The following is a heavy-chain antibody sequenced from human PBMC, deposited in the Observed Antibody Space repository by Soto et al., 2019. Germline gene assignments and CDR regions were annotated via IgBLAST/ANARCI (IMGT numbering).Heavy chain of an antibody. V-gene: IGHV1-18*04. D-gene: IGHD3-22*01. J-gene: IGHJ4*02. Sequence: GASVKVSCKASGYTFTSYGISWVRQAPGQGLEWMGWISAYNGNTNYAQKLQGRVTMTTDTSTSTAYMELRSLRSDDTAVYYCAREVGYYDSSGYYVFDYWGQGTLVTVSS. CDR1: GYTFTSYG. CDR3: AREVGYYDSSGYYVFDY. CDR2: ISAYNGNT.